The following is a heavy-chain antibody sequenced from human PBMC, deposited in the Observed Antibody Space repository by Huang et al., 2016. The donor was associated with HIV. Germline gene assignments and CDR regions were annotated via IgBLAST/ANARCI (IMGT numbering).Heavy chain of an antibody. Sequence: QLHLQQSGPGLVRPSETLSLICTVSGGSITGSNHYWGWIRQTPGKGLAWIGNFYYSGDAYYTPSLKNRVSISIDTSKSQFSLRLSSVIATDTAVYYCASGEYGKNAYDIWGQGTVVTVSA. V-gene: IGHV4-39*01. CDR3: ASGEYGKNAYDI. CDR2: FYYSGDA. D-gene: IGHD2-2*01. J-gene: IGHJ3*02. CDR1: GGSITGSNHY.